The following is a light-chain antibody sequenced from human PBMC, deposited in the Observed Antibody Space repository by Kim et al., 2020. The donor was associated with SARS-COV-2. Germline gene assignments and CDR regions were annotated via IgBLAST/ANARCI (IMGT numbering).Light chain of an antibody. CDR2: AAS. Sequence: DIQMTQSPSSLSASVGYRVTITCRASQSISSYLNWYQQKPGKAPKLLIYAASSLQSGVPSRFSGSGSGTDFTLTISSLQPEDFANYYCKQRYRNPFTLGGGTKVDIK. CDR1: QSISSY. V-gene: IGKV1-39*01. CDR3: KQRYRNPFT. J-gene: IGKJ4*01.